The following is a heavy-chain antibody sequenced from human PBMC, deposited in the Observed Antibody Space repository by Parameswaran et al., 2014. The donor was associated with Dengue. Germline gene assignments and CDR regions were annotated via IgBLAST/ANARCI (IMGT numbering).Heavy chain of an antibody. CDR3: ASITTTTMY. CDR2: INSDGSTT. J-gene: IGHJ4*02. V-gene: IGHV3-74*01. Sequence: VRQMPGKGLVWVSRINSDGSTTSYADSVKGRFTISRDNAKNTLYLQMNSLRAEDTAVYYCASITTTTMYWGQGTLVTVSS. D-gene: IGHD1-20*01.